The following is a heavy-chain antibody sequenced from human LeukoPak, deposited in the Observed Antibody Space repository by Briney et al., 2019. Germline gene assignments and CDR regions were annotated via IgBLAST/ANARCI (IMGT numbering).Heavy chain of an antibody. Sequence: PGGSLRLSCAASTFIFGNYGMNWVRQTPRKGLEWVSHVGGDGVDTYYADSVKGRFTISRDNSKSTLYLQMNSLRAEDTATYYCAKDFVAANGVFDAFDVWGQGTVVTVSS. D-gene: IGHD1-1*01. CDR1: TFIFGNYG. CDR2: VGGDGVDT. V-gene: IGHV3-23*01. CDR3: AKDFVAANGVFDAFDV. J-gene: IGHJ3*01.